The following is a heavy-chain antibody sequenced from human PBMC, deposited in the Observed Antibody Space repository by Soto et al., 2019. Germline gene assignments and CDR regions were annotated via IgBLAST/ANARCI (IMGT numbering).Heavy chain of an antibody. J-gene: IGHJ5*02. CDR3: ARAPITGTTVWFDP. D-gene: IGHD1-7*01. Sequence: LSLTCAVSGGSISSGGYSWSWIRQPPGKGLEWIGYIYHSGSTYYNPSLKSRVTISVDGSKNQFSLKLSSVTAADTAVYYCARAPITGTTVWFDPWGQGTLVTVSS. CDR1: GGSISSGGYS. CDR2: IYHSGST. V-gene: IGHV4-30-2*01.